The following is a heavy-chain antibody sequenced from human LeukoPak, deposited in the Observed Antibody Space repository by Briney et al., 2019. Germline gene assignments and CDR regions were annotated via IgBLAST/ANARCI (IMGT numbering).Heavy chain of an antibody. J-gene: IGHJ4*02. CDR2: IRYDGSNK. CDR1: GFTFSSYG. Sequence: GGSLRLSCAASGFTFSSYGMHWVRQAPGKGLEWVAFIRYDGSNKYYADSVKGRFTISRDNSKNTLYLQMNSLRAEDTAVYYCAKEPRIAVAGYFDYWGQGTLVTVSS. V-gene: IGHV3-30*02. CDR3: AKEPRIAVAGYFDY. D-gene: IGHD6-19*01.